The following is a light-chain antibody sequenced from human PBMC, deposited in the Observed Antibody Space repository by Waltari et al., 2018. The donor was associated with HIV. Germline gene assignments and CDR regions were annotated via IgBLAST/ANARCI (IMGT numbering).Light chain of an antibody. Sequence: QSALTQPASVSGSPGQSITISCTGTSSDVGGYNYVSWYQQHPGKAPKLMIYDVINRPSGVSNRFSGSKSGNTASLTISGLRAEDEADYYCSSYTSSSTWVFGGGTKLTVL. V-gene: IGLV2-14*01. CDR3: SSYTSSSTWV. CDR1: SSDVGGYNY. J-gene: IGLJ3*02. CDR2: DVI.